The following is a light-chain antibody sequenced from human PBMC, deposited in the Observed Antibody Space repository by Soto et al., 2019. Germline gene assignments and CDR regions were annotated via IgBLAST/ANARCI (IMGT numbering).Light chain of an antibody. Sequence: DIQMTQSPSSLSASVGDRVTIICRASQSVSTRLAWYQQKPGKAPKVLIYDASSWAGGVPSRFTGSGSATEFTLTINSLQPDDFATYYCQQYSVYWTFGQGTKVEIK. CDR2: DAS. CDR1: QSVSTR. CDR3: QQYSVYWT. J-gene: IGKJ1*01. V-gene: IGKV1-5*02.